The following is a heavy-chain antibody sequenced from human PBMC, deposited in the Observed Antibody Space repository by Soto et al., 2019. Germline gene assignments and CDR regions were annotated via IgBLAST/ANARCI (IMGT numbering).Heavy chain of an antibody. V-gene: IGHV1-18*01. D-gene: IGHD2-15*01. J-gene: IGHJ5*02. CDR3: ARDPEVGYCSGGSCPTRNWFDP. CDR1: GYTFTSYG. CDR2: ISAYNGNT. Sequence: ASVKISCKASGYTFTSYGISWVRQAPGQGLERMGWISAYNGNTNYAQKLQGRVTMTTDTSTSTAYMELRSLRSDDTAVYYCARDPEVGYCSGGSCPTRNWFDPWGQGTLVTVSS.